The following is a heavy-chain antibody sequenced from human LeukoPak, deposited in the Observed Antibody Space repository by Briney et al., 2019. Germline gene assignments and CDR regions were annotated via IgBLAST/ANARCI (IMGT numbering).Heavy chain of an antibody. Sequence: SQTLSLTCTVSGGSISSGDYYWRWIHQPPGKGLEWIGYIYYSGSTYYNPSLKSRVTISVDTSKNQFSLKLSSVTAADTAVYYCARESLTSYYYYGMDVWGKGTTVTVSS. D-gene: IGHD3-9*01. CDR1: GGSISSGDYY. V-gene: IGHV4-30-4*01. J-gene: IGHJ6*04. CDR2: IYYSGST. CDR3: ARESLTSYYYYGMDV.